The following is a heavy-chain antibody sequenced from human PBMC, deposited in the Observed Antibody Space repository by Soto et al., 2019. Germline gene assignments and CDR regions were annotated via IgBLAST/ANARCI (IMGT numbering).Heavy chain of an antibody. CDR2: ISGGGGTT. V-gene: IGHV3-23*01. Sequence: GGSLRLSCAASGFTFSNYAMSWVRQAPGKGLEWVSAISGGGGTTYYAGSVKGRFTISRDNSKNTLFLQMNSLRAEDTAVYYCAKFFVETGESSGWPWSFHYWGQGTLVTVSS. J-gene: IGHJ4*02. D-gene: IGHD6-25*01. CDR1: GFTFSNYA. CDR3: AKFFVETGESSGWPWSFHY.